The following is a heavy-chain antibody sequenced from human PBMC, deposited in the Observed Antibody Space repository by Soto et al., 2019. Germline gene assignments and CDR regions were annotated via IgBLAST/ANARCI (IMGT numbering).Heavy chain of an antibody. CDR2: ISSSANVK. CDR1: GFTFRDYY. Sequence: QEQLVESGGGLVKPGGTLRLSCAASGFTFRDYYMNWIRLIPGKGLEWVAYISSSANVKYHTDTVKGRFTISRDNSKNSVFHQINSLRVEDTAVYFCSRDRRASPGRRGLSGMDVWGQGHTVNISP. D-gene: IGHD2-15*01. CDR3: SRDRRASPGRRGLSGMDV. J-gene: IGHJ6*01. V-gene: IGHV3-11*01.